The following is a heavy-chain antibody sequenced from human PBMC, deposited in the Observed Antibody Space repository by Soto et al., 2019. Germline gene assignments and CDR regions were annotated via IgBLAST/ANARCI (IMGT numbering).Heavy chain of an antibody. Sequence: SVKVSCKASGGTFSSYAISWVRQAPGQGLEWMGGIIPIFGTANYAQKFKGRVTITADESTSTAYMELSSLRSEDTAVYYCARIDSAYCGGDCYQPPHYFDYWGQGTLVTVSS. D-gene: IGHD2-21*02. CDR3: ARIDSAYCGGDCYQPPHYFDY. CDR1: GGTFSSYA. CDR2: IIPIFGTA. V-gene: IGHV1-69*13. J-gene: IGHJ4*02.